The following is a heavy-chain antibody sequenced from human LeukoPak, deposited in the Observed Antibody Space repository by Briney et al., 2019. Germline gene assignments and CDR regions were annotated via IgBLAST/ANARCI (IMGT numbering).Heavy chain of an antibody. CDR1: GGSISMYY. CDR3: ARAGPLRLGELSLSGFDY. J-gene: IGHJ4*02. CDR2: IYYSGST. D-gene: IGHD3-16*02. Sequence: KPSETLSLTFTGSGGSISMYYWSWIRQPPGKGLEGIGDIYYSGSTNYHPSLKSRVTISVATSKNQFSLKLSSVTAADTAVYYCARAGPLRLGELSLSGFDYWGQGTLVTVSS. V-gene: IGHV4-59*01.